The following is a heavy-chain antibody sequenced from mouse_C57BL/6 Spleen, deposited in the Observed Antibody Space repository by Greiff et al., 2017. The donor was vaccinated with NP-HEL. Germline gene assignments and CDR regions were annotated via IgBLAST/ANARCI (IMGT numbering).Heavy chain of an antibody. J-gene: IGHJ3*01. V-gene: IGHV1-64*01. CDR3: AREGYDWFAY. D-gene: IGHD2-2*01. CDR2: IHPNSGST. Sequence: QVQLKQPGAELVKPGASVKLSCKASGYTFTSYWMHWVKQRPGQGLEWIGMIHPNSGSTNYNEKFKSKATLTVDKSSSTAYMQLSSLTSEDSAVYYCAREGYDWFAYWGQGTLVTVSA. CDR1: GYTFTSYW.